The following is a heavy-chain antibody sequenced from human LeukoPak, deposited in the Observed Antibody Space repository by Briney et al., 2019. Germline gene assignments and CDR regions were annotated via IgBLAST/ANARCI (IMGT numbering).Heavy chain of an antibody. CDR1: GGSISSGGYY. J-gene: IGHJ4*02. V-gene: IGHV4-31*03. CDR3: ARARGVVVAATYFDY. CDR2: IYYSGST. Sequence: NPSQTLSLTCTVSGGSISSGGYYWTWIRQHPGKGLEWIGYIYYSGSTYYNPSLKSRVTISVDTSKNQFSLKLSSVTAADTAVYYCARARGVVVAATYFDYWGQGTLVTVSS. D-gene: IGHD2-15*01.